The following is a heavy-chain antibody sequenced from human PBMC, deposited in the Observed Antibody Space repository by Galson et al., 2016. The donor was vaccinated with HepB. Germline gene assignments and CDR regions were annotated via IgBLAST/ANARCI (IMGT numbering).Heavy chain of an antibody. CDR3: ARLGLGWEFLSYYYGMDV. Sequence: QSGAEVKMPGESLKISCKGSGYSFTNYWIGWVRQMPGKGLEWMGIIDPGDSETTYSPSFQGQVTISVDKSISTAYLQWSSLKASDTAMYYCARLGLGWEFLSYYYGMDVWGQGTTVIVSS. V-gene: IGHV5-51*01. J-gene: IGHJ6*02. CDR1: GYSFTNYW. D-gene: IGHD3-10*01. CDR2: IDPGDSET.